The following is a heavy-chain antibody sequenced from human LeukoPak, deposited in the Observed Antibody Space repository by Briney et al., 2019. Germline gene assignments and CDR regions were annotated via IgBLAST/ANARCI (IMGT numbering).Heavy chain of an antibody. J-gene: IGHJ6*02. V-gene: IGHV4-38-2*02. CDR1: GYSISSGYY. CDR3: ARQGDGYNYYYGMDV. Sequence: SETLSLTCTVSGYSISSGYYWGWIRQSPGKGLEWIGYIYYSGSTNYNPSLQSRVTMSVDTSKIEISLRLTSVTAADTAVYYCARQGDGYNYYYGMDVWGQGTTVTVSS. D-gene: IGHD5-24*01. CDR2: IYYSGST.